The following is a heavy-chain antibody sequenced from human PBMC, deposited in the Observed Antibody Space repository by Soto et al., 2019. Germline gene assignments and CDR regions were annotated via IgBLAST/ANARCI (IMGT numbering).Heavy chain of an antibody. CDR3: ARDPGIAVAGAFDQ. V-gene: IGHV1-18*01. CDR2: ISAYNGNT. J-gene: IGHJ4*02. CDR1: GGTFSSYA. Sequence: ASVKVSCKASGGTFSSYAISWVRQAPGQGLEWMGWISAYNGNTNYAQKFQGRVTMTTDTSTSTAYMELRSLRSDDTAVYYCARDPGIAVAGAFDQWGQGTMVTVSS. D-gene: IGHD6-19*01.